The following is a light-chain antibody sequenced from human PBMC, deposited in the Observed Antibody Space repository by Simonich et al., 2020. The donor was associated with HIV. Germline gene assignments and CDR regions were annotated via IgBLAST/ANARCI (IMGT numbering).Light chain of an antibody. CDR3: CSYTSSSTWV. J-gene: IGLJ3*02. CDR2: EAS. Sequence: QSALTQPASVSGSPGQSITISCTGTSSDVGSYNLVSWYQQRPGKAPKLMIYEASKRPSGVSNRFSGSKSGNTASLTISGLQAEDEADYYCCSYTSSSTWVFGGGTKLTVL. CDR1: SSDVGSYNL. V-gene: IGLV2-14*02.